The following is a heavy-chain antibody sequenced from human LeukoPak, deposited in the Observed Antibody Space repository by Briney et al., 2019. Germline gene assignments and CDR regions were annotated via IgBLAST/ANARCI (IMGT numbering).Heavy chain of an antibody. CDR1: GFTFSSYE. J-gene: IGHJ4*02. Sequence: PGGPLRLSCAASGFTFSSYEMNWVRQAPGKGLEWVSYISSSGSTIYNADSVKGRFTISRDNAKNSLYLQMNSLRAEDTAVYYCVRRAPSSSWYFDYWGQGTLVTVSS. V-gene: IGHV3-48*03. CDR3: VRRAPSSSWYFDY. CDR2: ISSSGSTI. D-gene: IGHD6-13*01.